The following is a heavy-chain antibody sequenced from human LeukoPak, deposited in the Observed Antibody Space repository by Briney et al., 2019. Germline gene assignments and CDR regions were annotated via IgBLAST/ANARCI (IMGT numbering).Heavy chain of an antibody. J-gene: IGHJ4*02. V-gene: IGHV1-69*05. CDR1: GGTFSSYA. D-gene: IGHD1-26*01. CDR3: ARPTNSEGAFDY. CDR2: IIPVFGTA. Sequence: SVKVSCKASGGTFSSYAISWVRQAPGQGLEWMGRIIPVFGTANYAQKFQGRVTITTDESTSTAYMELSSLRSEDTAVYYCARPTNSEGAFDYWGQGTLVTVSS.